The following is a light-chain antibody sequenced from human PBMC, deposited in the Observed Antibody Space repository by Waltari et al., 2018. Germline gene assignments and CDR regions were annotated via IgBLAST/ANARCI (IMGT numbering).Light chain of an antibody. CDR1: TGAVTSGFY. Sequence: QTVVTQEPSLTVSPGGTVTLTCASSTGAVTSGFYPSWFQQKPGQPPRALIYSTNNKHSWTPARFSGSLLGGKAALTLSGGHVEDEAEYYCLLYYGGAQVFGGGTKLTVL. CDR3: LLYYGGAQV. V-gene: IGLV7-43*01. J-gene: IGLJ3*02. CDR2: STN.